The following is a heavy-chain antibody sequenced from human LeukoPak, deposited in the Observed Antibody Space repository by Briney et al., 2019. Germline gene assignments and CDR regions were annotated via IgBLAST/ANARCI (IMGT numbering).Heavy chain of an antibody. CDR3: AKANSRSRGLDWMDIWFAP. CDR2: ISWNSSDM. Sequence: GGSLRLSCTASGFTFDDYAMHWVRHTPGRGLEWVSGISWNSSDMGYADSVKGRFTISRENTKNSLYLQMNSLRVEDTATYYRAKANSRSRGLDWMDIWFAPWGQGTLVTVSS. D-gene: IGHD3/OR15-3a*01. V-gene: IGHV3-9*01. J-gene: IGHJ5*02. CDR1: GFTFDDYA.